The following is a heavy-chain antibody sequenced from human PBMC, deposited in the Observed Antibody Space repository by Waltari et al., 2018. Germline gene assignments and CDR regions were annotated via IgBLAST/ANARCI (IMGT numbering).Heavy chain of an antibody. CDR1: GFTFSSYG. CDR2: IRYDGSNK. Sequence: QVQLVESGGGVVQPGGSLRLSCAASGFTFSSYGMHWVRQAPGKGLEWVAFIRYDGSNKYYADSVKGRFTISRDNSKNTLYLQMNSLRAEDTAVYYCANYGYNWNYGLDYWGQGTLVTVSS. CDR3: ANYGYNWNYGLDY. V-gene: IGHV3-30*02. D-gene: IGHD1-7*01. J-gene: IGHJ4*02.